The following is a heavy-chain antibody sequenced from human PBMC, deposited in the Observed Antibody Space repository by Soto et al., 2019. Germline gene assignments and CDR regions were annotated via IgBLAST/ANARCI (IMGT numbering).Heavy chain of an antibody. CDR3: ARAQSSRWYGYFEL. J-gene: IGHJ2*01. Sequence: EVQLVESGGGLVQPGGSLRLSCAASGFTFSSYDMPWVRQAPGKGLEWVSAIGTAGDTYYPGSVKGRFTISRENAKNSLYLPMNSLRAGDTAVYYCARAQSSRWYGYFELGGRGTLVTVSS. CDR1: GFTFSSYD. V-gene: IGHV3-13*01. D-gene: IGHD6-19*01. CDR2: IGTAGDT.